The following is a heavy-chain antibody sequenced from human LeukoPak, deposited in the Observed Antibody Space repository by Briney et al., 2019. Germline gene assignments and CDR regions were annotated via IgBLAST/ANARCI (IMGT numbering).Heavy chain of an antibody. Sequence: PSETLSLTCTVSGGSISSSSYYWGWIRQPPGKGVEGIGSIYYSGSTYYNPSLKSRVTISVNTSKKEFSLKQSCGTAADTAVYYCARGSGNLDPCGQGTLVTVSS. CDR2: IYYSGST. CDR3: ARGSGNLDP. CDR1: GGSISSSSYY. J-gene: IGHJ5*02. V-gene: IGHV4-39*01. D-gene: IGHD1-14*01.